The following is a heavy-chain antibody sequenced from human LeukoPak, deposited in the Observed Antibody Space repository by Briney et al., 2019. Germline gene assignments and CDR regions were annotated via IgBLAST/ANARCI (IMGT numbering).Heavy chain of an antibody. CDR1: GGSFSGYY. V-gene: IGHV4-34*01. CDR3: AREKSRGWGRSLYFDY. D-gene: IGHD6-19*01. Sequence: SETLSLTCAVYGGSFSGYYWSWIRQPPGKGLEWIGEINHSGSTNYNPSLESRVTISVDTSKNQFSLKLSSVTAADTAVYYCAREKSRGWGRSLYFDYWGQGTLVTVSS. J-gene: IGHJ4*02. CDR2: INHSGST.